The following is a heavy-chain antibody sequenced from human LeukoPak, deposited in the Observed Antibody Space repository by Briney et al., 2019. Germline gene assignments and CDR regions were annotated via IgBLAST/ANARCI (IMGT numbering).Heavy chain of an antibody. V-gene: IGHV3-23*01. Sequence: GGSLRLSCAASGFTFSNYAMTWVRQAPGKGLEWVSAISGSGGDTYYADSVKGRLTISRDNSKNTLYLQMNSLRAEDTAVYYCAKDSPGNYYDSSGYLFTWAFDYWGQGTLVTVSS. CDR3: AKDSPGNYYDSSGYLFTWAFDY. CDR2: ISGSGGDT. D-gene: IGHD3-22*01. CDR1: GFTFSNYA. J-gene: IGHJ4*02.